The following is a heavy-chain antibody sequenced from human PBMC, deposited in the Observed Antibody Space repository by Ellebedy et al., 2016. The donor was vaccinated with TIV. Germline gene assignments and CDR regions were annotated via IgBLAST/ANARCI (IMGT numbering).Heavy chain of an antibody. J-gene: IGHJ1*01. CDR2: INSGSTI. V-gene: IGHV3-11*01. D-gene: IGHD4/OR15-4a*01. Sequence: GESLKISCAASCFTXXYYYLXWIRXXPGKGLVWVSYINSGSTIYYADSVKGRFTLSRDNAKNSLSLQMNSLRAEDRAVYYCWRRGCYIPYRQDWGQGTLVTVSS. CDR3: WRRGCYIPYRQD. CDR1: CFTXXYYY.